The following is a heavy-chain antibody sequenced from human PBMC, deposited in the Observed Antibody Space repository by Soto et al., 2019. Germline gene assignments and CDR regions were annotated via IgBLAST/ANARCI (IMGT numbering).Heavy chain of an antibody. V-gene: IGHV3-23*01. CDR1: GFTFSSYE. CDR3: AKAHIVVVPAAPNDYYYGMDV. Sequence: GGSLRLSCAASGFTFSSYEMNWVRQAPGKGLEWVSAISGSGGSTYYADSVKGRFTISRDNSKNTLYLQMNSLRAEDTAVYYCAKAHIVVVPAAPNDYYYGMDVWGQGTTVTVS. CDR2: ISGSGGST. J-gene: IGHJ6*02. D-gene: IGHD2-2*01.